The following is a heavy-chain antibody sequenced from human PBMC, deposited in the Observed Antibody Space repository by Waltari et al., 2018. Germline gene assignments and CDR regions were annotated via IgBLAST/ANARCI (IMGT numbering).Heavy chain of an antibody. CDR2: IYHSGST. CDR1: GYSISSGYY. CDR3: ARQGGGDYSNWFDP. V-gene: IGHV4-38-2*01. Sequence: QVQLQESGPGLVKPSETLSLTCAVSGYSISSGYYWGWIRKPPGKGLEWIGSIYHSGSTYYNPSLKSRVTISVDTSKNQFSLKLSSVTAADTAVYYCARQGGGDYSNWFDPWGQGTLVTVSS. J-gene: IGHJ5*02. D-gene: IGHD4-17*01.